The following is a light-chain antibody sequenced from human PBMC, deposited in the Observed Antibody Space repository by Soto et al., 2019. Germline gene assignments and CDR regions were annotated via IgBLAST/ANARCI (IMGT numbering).Light chain of an antibody. CDR3: QQYDTSPPMYT. CDR1: QTISNY. Sequence: DIQMTQSPSSLSASVGDSVTITCRTSQTISNYLNWYQQKPGKAPKLLVYSASSLQTGVPSRFSGSGSGTNFTLTISDLQPEDFTTYYCQQYDTSPPMYTFGQGTKVDIK. CDR2: SAS. J-gene: IGKJ2*01. V-gene: IGKV1-39*01.